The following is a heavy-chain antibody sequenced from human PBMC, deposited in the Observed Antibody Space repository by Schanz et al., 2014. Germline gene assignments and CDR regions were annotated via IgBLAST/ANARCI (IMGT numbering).Heavy chain of an antibody. CDR1: SDSISHYY. V-gene: IGHV4-59*08. CDR3: YGMDV. Sequence: QVQLQESGPGLVKPSETLSLTCTVPSDSISHYYLSWIRQPPGKELEWVAFIYDRGSTSYNPSLNSRVTISLAPAKTHFPLKLSSVTAADTAVYYCYGMDVWGQGTTVTVSS. CDR2: IYDRGST. J-gene: IGHJ6*02.